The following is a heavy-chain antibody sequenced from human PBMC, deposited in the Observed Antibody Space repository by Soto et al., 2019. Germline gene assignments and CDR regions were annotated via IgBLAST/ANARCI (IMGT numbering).Heavy chain of an antibody. V-gene: IGHV4-30-4*01. Sequence: PSETLSLTCTVSGASISSGDYFWSWIRQSPGEGLEWIGYIYDSGSSYYNPSLKSRVTMSVDTSKNQFSLKLRSVTAADTAVYYCAREKSYISGPKNFDYWGQGTLVTVSS. CDR3: AREKSYISGPKNFDY. J-gene: IGHJ4*02. CDR1: GASISSGDYF. D-gene: IGHD1-26*01. CDR2: IYDSGSS.